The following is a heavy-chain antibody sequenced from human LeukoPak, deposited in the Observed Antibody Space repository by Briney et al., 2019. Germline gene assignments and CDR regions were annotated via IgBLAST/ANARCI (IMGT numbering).Heavy chain of an antibody. CDR3: ARSSAKGNFDY. Sequence: SETLSLTCTVSGGSFSSSSYYWGWIRQPPGKGLEWIGSIYYSGSTYYNPSLKSRVTISVDTSKNQFSLKLSSVTAADTAVYYCARSSAKGNFDYWGQGTLVTVSS. J-gene: IGHJ4*02. V-gene: IGHV4-39*07. CDR2: IYYSGST. D-gene: IGHD3-10*01. CDR1: GGSFSSSSYY.